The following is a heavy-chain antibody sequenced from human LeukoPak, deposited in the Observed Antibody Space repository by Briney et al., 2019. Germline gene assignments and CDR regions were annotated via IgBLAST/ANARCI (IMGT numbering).Heavy chain of an antibody. Sequence: SETLSLTCTVSGGSISSYYWSWIRQPPGKGLEWIGYICYSGSTNYNPSLKSRVTISVDTSKNQFSLKLSSVTAADTAVYYCARWRWDYYDSSGYDYWGQGTLVTVSS. CDR1: GGSISSYY. J-gene: IGHJ4*02. V-gene: IGHV4-59*08. D-gene: IGHD3-22*01. CDR2: ICYSGST. CDR3: ARWRWDYYDSSGYDY.